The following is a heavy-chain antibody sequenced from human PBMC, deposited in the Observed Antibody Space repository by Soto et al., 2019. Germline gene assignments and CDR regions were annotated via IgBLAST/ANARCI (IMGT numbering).Heavy chain of an antibody. J-gene: IGHJ4*02. CDR1: GYSFTSYW. Sequence: PGESLKISCQGSGYSFTSYWVTWVRQMPGKGLEWMGRIDPSDSSINYSPSFRGHVTISADRSINTAHLQWSSLKASDTAIYYCARGVKMATPHKYYSDYWGQGTLVTVSS. V-gene: IGHV5-10-1*01. CDR2: IDPSDSSI. D-gene: IGHD5-12*01. CDR3: ARGVKMATPHKYYSDY.